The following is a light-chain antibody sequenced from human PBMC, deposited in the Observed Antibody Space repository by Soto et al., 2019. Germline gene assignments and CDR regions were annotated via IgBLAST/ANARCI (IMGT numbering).Light chain of an antibody. J-gene: IGKJ1*01. CDR3: QQYNTYWT. CDR1: QSINTW. V-gene: IGKV1-5*01. CDR2: DAS. Sequence: DIQMTQSPSTLSASIGDRVTITCRASQSINTWLAWYQQTPGKAPKLLIYDASSLESGVPSRFSGSGSGTEFTLTISSLQPDDFATYYCQQYNTYWTFGQGTKVDI.